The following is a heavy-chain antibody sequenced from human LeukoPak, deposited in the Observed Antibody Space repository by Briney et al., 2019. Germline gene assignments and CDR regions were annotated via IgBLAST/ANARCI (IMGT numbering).Heavy chain of an antibody. CDR2: INHSGST. Sequence: SETLSLTCAVYGGSFSGYYWSWIRQPPGKGLEWIGEINHSGSTNYNPSLKSRVTISVDTSKNQFSLKLSSVTAADTAVYYCARGRCDYIWGSYRPFDYWGQGTLVTVSS. D-gene: IGHD3-16*02. CDR1: GGSFSGYY. CDR3: ARGRCDYIWGSYRPFDY. J-gene: IGHJ4*02. V-gene: IGHV4-34*01.